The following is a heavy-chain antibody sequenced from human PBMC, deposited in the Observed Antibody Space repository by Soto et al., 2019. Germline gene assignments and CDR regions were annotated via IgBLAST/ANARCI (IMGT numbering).Heavy chain of an antibody. J-gene: IGHJ4*02. CDR1: QYTFTNYY. V-gene: IGHV1-2*02. CDR3: AGGDGDDSSGYYYEIDY. CDR2: INNGGGT. D-gene: IGHD3-22*01. Sequence: ASVKVSCKASQYTFTNYYLHWVRQAPGQRPEWMGWINNGGGTIYAQKFQGRLTMTRDTSITTAYMELSSLRSEDTAVYYCAGGDGDDSSGYYYEIDYWGQGTLVTVSS.